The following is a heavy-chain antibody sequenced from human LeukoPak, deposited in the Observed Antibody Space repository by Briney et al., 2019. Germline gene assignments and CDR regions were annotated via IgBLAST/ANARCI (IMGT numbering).Heavy chain of an antibody. CDR1: GFTFSNYA. J-gene: IGHJ4*02. D-gene: IGHD6-6*01. CDR3: AKDLVGYSSSSNY. V-gene: IGHV3-23*01. CDR2: ISGSGGST. Sequence: PGGSLRLSCAASGFTFSNYAMNWVRQAPGKGLEWVSAISGSGGSTYYADSVKGRFTISRDNSKNTLYLQMNSLRAEDTAVYYCAKDLVGYSSSSNYWGQGTLVTVSS.